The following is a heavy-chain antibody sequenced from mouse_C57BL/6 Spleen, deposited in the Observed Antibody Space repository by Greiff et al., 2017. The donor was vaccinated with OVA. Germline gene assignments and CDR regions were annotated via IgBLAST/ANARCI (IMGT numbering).Heavy chain of an antibody. CDR3: AGPRRGITTVFDY. V-gene: IGHV5-17*01. D-gene: IGHD1-1*01. CDR2: ISSGSSTI. CDR1: GFTFSDYG. J-gene: IGHJ2*01. Sequence: EVMLVESGGGLVKPGGSLKLSCAASGFTFSDYGMHWVRQAPEKGLEWVAYISSGSSTIYYADTVKGRFTISRDNAKNTPFLQMTSLRSEDTAMYYCAGPRRGITTVFDYWGQGTTLTVAA.